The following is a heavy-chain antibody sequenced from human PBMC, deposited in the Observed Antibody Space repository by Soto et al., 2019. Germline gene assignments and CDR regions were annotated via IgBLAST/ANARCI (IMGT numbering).Heavy chain of an antibody. J-gene: IGHJ5*02. CDR2: ISAYNGNT. CDR3: ARGGDYYGSGTGMNWFDP. CDR1: GYTFTSYG. D-gene: IGHD3-10*01. V-gene: IGHV1-18*04. Sequence: GDSVKVSCKASGYTFTSYGISWVRQAPGQGLEWMGWISAYNGNTNYAQKLQGRVTMTTDTSTSTAYMELRSLRSDDTAVYYCARGGDYYGSGTGMNWFDPWGQGTLVTVSS.